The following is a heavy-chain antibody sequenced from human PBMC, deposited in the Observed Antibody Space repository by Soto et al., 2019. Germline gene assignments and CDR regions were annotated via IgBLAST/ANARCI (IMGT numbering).Heavy chain of an antibody. CDR2: ISGSGGST. D-gene: IGHD2-15*01. CDR1: GFTFSSYA. V-gene: IGHV3-23*01. CDR3: AKSRGLVVVAATATVVDY. J-gene: IGHJ4*02. Sequence: EVQLLESGGGLVQPGGSLRLSCAASGFTFSSYAMSWVRQAPGKGLEWVSAISGSGGSTYYADSVKGRFTISRDNXKXTXXLQMNSLRAEDTAVYYCAKSRGLVVVAATATVVDYWGQGTLVTVSS.